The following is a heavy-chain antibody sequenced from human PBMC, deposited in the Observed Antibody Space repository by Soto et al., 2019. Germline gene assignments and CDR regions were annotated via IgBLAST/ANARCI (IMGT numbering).Heavy chain of an antibody. J-gene: IGHJ5*02. V-gene: IGHV3-21*01. CDR3: ARDRTTVKDWFDP. CDR2: ISSSSYI. D-gene: IGHD4-17*01. CDR1: GFTFSSYS. Sequence: GGSLRLSCAASGFTFSSYSMNWVRQAPGKGLEWVSSISSSSYIYYADSVKGRFTISRDNAKNSLYLQMNSLRAEDTAVYYCARDRTTVKDWFDPWGQGTLVTVSS.